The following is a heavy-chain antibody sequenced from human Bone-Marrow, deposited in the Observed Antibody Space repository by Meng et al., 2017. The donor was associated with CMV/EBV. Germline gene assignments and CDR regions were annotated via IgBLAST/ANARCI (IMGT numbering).Heavy chain of an antibody. Sequence: SETLSLTCAVYGGSFSGYYWSWIRQPPGKGLEWIGEINHSGSTNYNPSLKSRVTISVDTSKNQFSLKLSSVTAADTAVYYCARGRGNYYYYYGMDAWAQGTTVTVSS. J-gene: IGHJ6*02. D-gene: IGHD3-16*01. CDR1: GGSFSGYY. V-gene: IGHV4-34*01. CDR2: INHSGST. CDR3: ARGRGNYYYYYGMDA.